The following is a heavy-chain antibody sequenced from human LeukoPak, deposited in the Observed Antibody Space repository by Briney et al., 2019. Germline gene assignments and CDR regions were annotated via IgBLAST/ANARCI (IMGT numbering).Heavy chain of an antibody. V-gene: IGHV4-4*07. J-gene: IGHJ3*02. CDR1: GGSINNYY. D-gene: IGHD2-15*01. Sequence: SETLSLTCTVSGGSINNYYWSWIRQPAGKGLEWIGRIYTRGSTNYDPSLKSRVTMSVDTSKNQFSLKLSSVTAADTAVYYCARGRYCSADICSGGDAFDIWGQGTMVSVSS. CDR2: IYTRGST. CDR3: ARGRYCSADICSGGDAFDI.